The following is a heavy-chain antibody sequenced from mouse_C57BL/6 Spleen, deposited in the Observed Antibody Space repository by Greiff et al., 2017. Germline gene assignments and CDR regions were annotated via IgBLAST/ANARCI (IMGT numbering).Heavy chain of an antibody. CDR1: GYTFTDYY. Sequence: VQLQQSGPELVKPGASVKISCKASGYTFTDYYMNWVKQSHGKSLEWIGDINPNNGGTSYNQKFKGKATLPVDKSSSTAYMELRSLTSEDSAVYYCARRDDGTLYYFDYGGQGTTLTVSS. CDR3: ARRDDGTLYYFDY. D-gene: IGHD2-12*01. V-gene: IGHV1-26*01. J-gene: IGHJ2*01. CDR2: INPNNGGT.